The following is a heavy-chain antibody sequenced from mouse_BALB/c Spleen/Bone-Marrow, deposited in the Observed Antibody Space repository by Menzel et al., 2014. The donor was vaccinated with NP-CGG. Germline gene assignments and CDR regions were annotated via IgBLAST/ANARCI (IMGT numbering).Heavy chain of an antibody. Sequence: QVQLKESGAELVRPGVSVKISCKGSGYTFTDYALHWVKQSHAKSLEWIGIISTYNGDASYNQKFKGKATMTVDKSSSTAYMELARLTSEDSAIYYCARSDGFDYWGQGTTLTVSS. CDR1: GYTFTDYA. J-gene: IGHJ2*01. CDR2: ISTYNGDA. V-gene: IGHV1S137*01. D-gene: IGHD2-3*01. CDR3: ARSDGFDY.